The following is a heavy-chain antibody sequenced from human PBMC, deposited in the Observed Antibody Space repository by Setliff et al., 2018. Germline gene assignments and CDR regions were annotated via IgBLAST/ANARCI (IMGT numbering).Heavy chain of an antibody. D-gene: IGHD3-10*01. J-gene: IGHJ6*03. Sequence: SETLSLTCTVSGGSISRYHWSWIRQPPGKGLEWIGSIYYTGDPYSNPSLKSRVTMSVDTSRNQLSLKLTSVTAADTAVYYCARHVGSRSRGYNYYYYYMDVWGKGTTVTVSS. CDR3: ARHVGSRSRGYNYYYYYMDV. V-gene: IGHV4-59*05. CDR1: GGSISRYH. CDR2: IYYTGDP.